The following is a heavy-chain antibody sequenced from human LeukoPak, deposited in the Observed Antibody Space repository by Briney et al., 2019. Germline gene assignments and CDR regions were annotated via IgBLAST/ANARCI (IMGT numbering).Heavy chain of an antibody. D-gene: IGHD3-3*01. V-gene: IGHV3-11*04. J-gene: IGHJ5*02. CDR2: ITTSGSIR. Sequence: PGGSLRLSCGASGFIFSDYYMTWIRQAPGKGLEWLSYITTSGSIRYYTDSVRGRFIISRDNAKNSLYLQMNSLRAEDTAVYYCARDSRRGFGVVPPFDPWGQGTLATVSS. CDR1: GFIFSDYY. CDR3: ARDSRRGFGVVPPFDP.